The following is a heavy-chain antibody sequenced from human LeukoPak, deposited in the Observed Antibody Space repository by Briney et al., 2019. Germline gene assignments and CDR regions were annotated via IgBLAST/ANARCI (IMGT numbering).Heavy chain of an antibody. Sequence: GGSLRLSCAASRFTVSSNYMSWVRQAPEKGLEWVSVIYSGGSTYYADSVKGRFTISRDNSKETLYLQTNSLRAEDTAVYYCARVYVSFNMAFDYWGQGTLVTVSS. D-gene: IGHD2/OR15-2a*01. CDR2: IYSGGST. V-gene: IGHV3-66*01. CDR1: RFTVSSNY. J-gene: IGHJ4*02. CDR3: ARVYVSFNMAFDY.